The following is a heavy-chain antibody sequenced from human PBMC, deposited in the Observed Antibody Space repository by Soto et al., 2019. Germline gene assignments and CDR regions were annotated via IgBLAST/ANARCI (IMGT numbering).Heavy chain of an antibody. V-gene: IGHV1-69*13. CDR2: IIPIFGTA. CDR3: ARVGGYCSGGICLTDYYYYGMDV. Sequence: SVKVSCKASGGTFSSYAISWVRQAPGQGLEWMGGIIPIFGTANYAQKFQGRVTITADESTSTAYMELSSLRSEDTAVYYCARVGGYCSGGICLTDYYYYGMDVWGQGTTVTVSS. CDR1: GGTFSSYA. D-gene: IGHD2-15*01. J-gene: IGHJ6*02.